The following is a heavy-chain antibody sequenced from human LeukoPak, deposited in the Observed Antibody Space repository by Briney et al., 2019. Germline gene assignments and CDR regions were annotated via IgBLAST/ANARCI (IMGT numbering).Heavy chain of an antibody. CDR2: IRYDGSNK. J-gene: IGHJ1*01. Sequence: GGSLRLSCAASGFTFSSYGMHWVRQAPGKGLEWVAFIRYDGSNKYYADSVKGRFTISRDNSKNTLYLQMNSLRAEDTAVYYCAKDPGGWSAEYFQHWGQGTLVTVSS. V-gene: IGHV3-30*02. CDR1: GFTFSSYG. CDR3: AKDPGGWSAEYFQH. D-gene: IGHD6-19*01.